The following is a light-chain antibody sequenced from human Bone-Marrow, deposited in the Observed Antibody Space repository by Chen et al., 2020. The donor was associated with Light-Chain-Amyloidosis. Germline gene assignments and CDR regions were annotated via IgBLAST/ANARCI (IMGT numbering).Light chain of an antibody. J-gene: IGLJ1*01. CDR2: EVT. CDR3: SSYTITNTLV. Sequence: QSALTQPAPVSGSPGQSITLSCPGTSSDVGGDNHVAWYQQHQDKAPKLMIYEVTNRPSWVPDRFSGSKSDNTASLTISGLQTEDEADYFCSSYTITNTLVFGSGTRVTVL. CDR1: SSDVGGDNH. V-gene: IGLV2-14*01.